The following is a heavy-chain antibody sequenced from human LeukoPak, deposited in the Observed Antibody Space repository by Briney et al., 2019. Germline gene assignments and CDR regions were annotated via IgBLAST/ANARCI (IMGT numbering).Heavy chain of an antibody. J-gene: IGHJ3*02. CDR1: GGSFSGYY. Sequence: SETLSLTCAVYGGSFSGYYWSWIRQPPGKGLEWIGEINHSGSTNYNPSLKSRVTISVDTSKNQFSLKLSSVTAADTAVYYCARLGIGSYSAFDIWGQGTMVTVSS. V-gene: IGHV4-34*01. CDR2: INHSGST. CDR3: ARLGIGSYSAFDI. D-gene: IGHD1-26*01.